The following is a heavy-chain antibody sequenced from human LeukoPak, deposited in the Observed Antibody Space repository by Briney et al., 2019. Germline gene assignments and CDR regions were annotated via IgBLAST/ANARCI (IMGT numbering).Heavy chain of an antibody. CDR1: GFTFDDYA. CDR3: AKHPMDV. V-gene: IGHV3-9*03. CDR2: ISWNSGSI. J-gene: IGHJ6*03. Sequence: GGSLRLSCAASGFTFDDYAMHWVRQAPGKGLEWVSGISWNSGSIGYADSVKGRFTISRDNAKNSLYLQMNSLRAEDMALYYCAKHPMDVWGKGTTVTVSS.